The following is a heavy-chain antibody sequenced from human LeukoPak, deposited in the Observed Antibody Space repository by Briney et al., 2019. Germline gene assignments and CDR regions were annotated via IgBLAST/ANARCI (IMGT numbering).Heavy chain of an antibody. CDR3: TRAVTYFYGSVTYDWFDP. CDR2: IKSDGST. J-gene: IGHJ5*02. D-gene: IGHD3-10*01. CDR1: GFTFSSYW. Sequence: GGSLRLSCAASGFTFSSYWMHWVRQTPGKGLVWVSRIKSDGSTIYADSVKGRFTISRDNARNTLHLQMNSLRVEDTAMYYCTRAVTYFYGSVTYDWFDPWGQGTLVTVSS. V-gene: IGHV3-74*01.